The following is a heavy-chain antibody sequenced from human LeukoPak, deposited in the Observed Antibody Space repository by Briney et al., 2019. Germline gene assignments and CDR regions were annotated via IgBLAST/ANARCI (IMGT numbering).Heavy chain of an antibody. CDR1: GGTFSSYA. J-gene: IGHJ4*02. V-gene: IGHV1-69*01. D-gene: IGHD3-22*01. Sequence: SVKVSCKASGGTFSSYAISWVRQAPGQGLEWMGGIIPIFGTANYAQRFQGRVTITADESTSTAYMELSSLRSEDTAVYYCARWGYYDSSGYFDYWGQGTLVTVSS. CDR2: IIPIFGTA. CDR3: ARWGYYDSSGYFDY.